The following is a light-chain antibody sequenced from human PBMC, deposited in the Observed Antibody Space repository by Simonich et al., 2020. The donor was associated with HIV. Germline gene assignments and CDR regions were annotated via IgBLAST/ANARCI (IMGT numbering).Light chain of an antibody. CDR3: PLT. J-gene: IGKJ4*01. CDR1: HTGLYSSNNQNY. CDR2: WAS. Sequence: DIVMTQSPDSLAVSLGERATINCNSSHTGLYSSNNQNYLAWFQQKPGQPPKLLIYWASNRESGVPDRFSGSGSGTDFTLTISSLQAEDVAVYSTPLTFGGGTKVEIK. V-gene: IGKV4-1*01.